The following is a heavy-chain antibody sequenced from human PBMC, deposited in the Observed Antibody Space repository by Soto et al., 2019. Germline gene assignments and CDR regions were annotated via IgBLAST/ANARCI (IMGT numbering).Heavy chain of an antibody. J-gene: IGHJ4*02. CDR1: GFTFSSYG. Sequence: QVPLVESGGGVVQPGRSLRLSCAASGFTFSSYGMHWVRQAPGKGLEWVAVISYDGSNKYYADSVKGRFTISRNNSKNTLYLQMNSLRAEDTAVYYCAIGPKCGGDCYFGYWGQGNLVTVSS. CDR2: ISYDGSNK. V-gene: IGHV3-30*03. CDR3: AIGPKCGGDCYFGY. D-gene: IGHD2-21*02.